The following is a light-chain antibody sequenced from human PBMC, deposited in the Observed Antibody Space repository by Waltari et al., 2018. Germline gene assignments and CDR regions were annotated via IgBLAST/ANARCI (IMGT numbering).Light chain of an antibody. CDR2: AAS. J-gene: IGKJ2*03. CDR3: QQHNSHPYS. V-gene: IGKV1-17*03. Sequence: DIKMTQSPSSLSASVGDRVTITCRASQTISSYLAWYQQKPGKVPKLLIYAASSLESGVPSRFSGSGSGTEFTLTISSLQPEDFATYYCQQHNSHPYSFGQGTKVEIK. CDR1: QTISSY.